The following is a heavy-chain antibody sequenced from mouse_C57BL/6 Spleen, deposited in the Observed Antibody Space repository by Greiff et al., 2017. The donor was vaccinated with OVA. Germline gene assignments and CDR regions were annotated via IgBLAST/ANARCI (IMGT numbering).Heavy chain of an antibody. CDR1: GYAFTNYL. CDR2: INPGSGGT. CDR3: ARCSYDYDVGAIDY. Sequence: QVQLKQSGAELVRPGTSVKVSCKASGYAFTNYLIEWVKQRPGQGLEWIGVINPGSGGTNYNEKFKGKATLTADKSSSTAYMQLSSLTSEDSAVYFCARCSYDYDVGAIDYWGQGTTLTVSS. V-gene: IGHV1-54*01. J-gene: IGHJ2*01. D-gene: IGHD2-4*01.